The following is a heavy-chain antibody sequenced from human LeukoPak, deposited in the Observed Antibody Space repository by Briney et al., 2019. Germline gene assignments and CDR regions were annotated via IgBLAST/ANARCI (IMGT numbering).Heavy chain of an antibody. CDR3: ARVGGTNYYYYGMDV. J-gene: IGHJ6*02. Sequence: SETLSLTCTVSGGSISSYFWSWIRQPPGKGLEWIGYIYDSGSTNYNPSLKSRVTISVDTSKNQFSLKLSSVTAADTAVYYCARVGGTNYYYYGMDVWGQGTTVTVSS. V-gene: IGHV4-59*01. D-gene: IGHD1-1*01. CDR2: IYDSGST. CDR1: GGSISSYF.